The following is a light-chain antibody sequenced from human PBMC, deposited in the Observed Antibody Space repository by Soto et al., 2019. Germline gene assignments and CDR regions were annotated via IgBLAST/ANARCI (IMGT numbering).Light chain of an antibody. J-gene: IGKJ1*01. CDR1: QGIRND. CDR2: AAS. CDR3: LQDYNSLRT. V-gene: IGKV1-6*01. Sequence: AIQMTQSPSSLSASVGDRVTITCRASQGIRNDLGWYQQKPGKAPKLLIYAASNLQTGVPSRFSGSGSATDFTLTISSLQPQHVATYYCLQDYNSLRTFGQGTKVEIK.